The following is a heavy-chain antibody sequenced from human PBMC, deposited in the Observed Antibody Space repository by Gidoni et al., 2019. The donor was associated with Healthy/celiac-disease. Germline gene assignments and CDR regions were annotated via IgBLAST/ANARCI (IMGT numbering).Heavy chain of an antibody. J-gene: IGHJ6*02. CDR3: ARIRRIHYYYYYGMDV. V-gene: IGHV2-26*01. Sequence: QVTLKESGPVLVKPTETLTLTCTVSGFSLSNARMGVSWIRQPPGKSLEWLAHIFSNDEQSYSTSLKSRLTISKDTSPSQVVLTMTNMDPVDTAPYSCARIRRIHYYYYYGMDVWGQGTTVTVSS. CDR2: IFSNDEQ. CDR1: GFSLSNARMG.